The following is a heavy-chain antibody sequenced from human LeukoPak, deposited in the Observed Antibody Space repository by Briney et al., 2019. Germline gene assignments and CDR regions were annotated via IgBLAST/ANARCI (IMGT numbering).Heavy chain of an antibody. CDR2: IIPIFGTA. CDR1: GGTFSSYA. Sequence: SVKVSCKASGGTFSSYAISWVRQAPGQGLEWMGGIIPIFGTANYAQKFQGRVTMTRDTSTSTVYMELSSLRSEDTAVYYCARDAGVTPGDYWGQGTLVTVSS. J-gene: IGHJ4*02. CDR3: ARDAGVTPGDY. V-gene: IGHV1-69*05. D-gene: IGHD4-23*01.